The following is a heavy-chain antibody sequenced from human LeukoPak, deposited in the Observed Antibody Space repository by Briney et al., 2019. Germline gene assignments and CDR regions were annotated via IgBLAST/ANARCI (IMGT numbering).Heavy chain of an antibody. CDR1: GFTFSSYE. V-gene: IGHV3-48*03. CDR2: ISSSGSIV. Sequence: GGALSLSCAASGFTFSSYEMNWVRQAPGKGLEWVSYISSSGSIVYYADSVRGRFTISRDNAQNSLYLQMNSLRDTAVYYCARVGDGTKVTFFDYWGQGTLVTVSS. J-gene: IGHJ4*02. D-gene: IGHD4-17*01. CDR3: ARVGDGTKVTFFDY.